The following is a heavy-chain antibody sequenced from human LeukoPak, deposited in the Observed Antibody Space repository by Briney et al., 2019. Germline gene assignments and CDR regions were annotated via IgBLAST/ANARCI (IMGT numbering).Heavy chain of an antibody. CDR3: ARATQSPDDSSGYYPEPFDY. D-gene: IGHD3-22*01. Sequence: GGSLRLSCAASGFTLSSYWMNWVRQAPGKGLEWVANIKQDGSEKYYVDSVKGRFTISRDNAKNSLYLQMNSLRAEDTAVYYCARATQSPDDSSGYYPEPFDYWGQGTLVTVSS. J-gene: IGHJ4*02. V-gene: IGHV3-7*01. CDR1: GFTLSSYW. CDR2: IKQDGSEK.